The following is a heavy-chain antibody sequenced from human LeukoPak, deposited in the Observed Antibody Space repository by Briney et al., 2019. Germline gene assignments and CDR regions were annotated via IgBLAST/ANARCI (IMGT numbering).Heavy chain of an antibody. J-gene: IGHJ3*02. V-gene: IGHV3-13*01. CDR1: GFTFSSYD. Sequence: GGSLRLSCAASGFTFSSYDMHWVRQATGKGLECVSAIGTAGDTYYPGSVKDRFTISRENAKNSLYLQMNSLRAGDTAVYYCARGSRLGAFDIWGQGTMVTVSS. CDR3: ARGSRLGAFDI. CDR2: IGTAGDT.